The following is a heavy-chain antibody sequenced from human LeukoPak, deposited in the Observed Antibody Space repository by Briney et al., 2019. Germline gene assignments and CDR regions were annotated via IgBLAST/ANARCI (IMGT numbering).Heavy chain of an antibody. D-gene: IGHD2-15*01. CDR3: AKDKGLRGYYYYYMDV. CDR2: ITWNGDST. CDR1: RFTFGDYN. V-gene: IGHV3-43*01. J-gene: IGHJ6*03. Sequence: GGSLRLSCAAARFTFGDYNMHWVRQVPGKGLEWVSLITWNGDSTYYADSVEGRFTISRDNSKNALYLQMNSLRTEDTALYYCAKDKGLRGYYYYYMDVWGKGTTVTVSS.